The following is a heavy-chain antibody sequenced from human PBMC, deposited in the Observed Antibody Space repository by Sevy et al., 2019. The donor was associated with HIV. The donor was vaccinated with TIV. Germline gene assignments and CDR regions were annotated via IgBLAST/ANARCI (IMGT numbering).Heavy chain of an antibody. CDR3: ASFLDDNSRHFYGG. Sequence: ATVKVSCKTSGYTFTGHYMHWVRQAPGQGLEWMGRIHPNTGGTNYAQKFQGRVTMTRDTSISTAYMELKRLTSDDTAVYYCASFLDDNSRHFYGGWGQGTLVTVSS. J-gene: IGHJ4*02. CDR2: IHPNTGGT. CDR1: GYTFTGHY. D-gene: IGHD4-17*01. V-gene: IGHV1-2*06.